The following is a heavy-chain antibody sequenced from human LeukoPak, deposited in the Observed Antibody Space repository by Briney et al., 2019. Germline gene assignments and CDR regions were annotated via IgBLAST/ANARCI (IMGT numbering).Heavy chain of an antibody. CDR3: ARDRWDIVLLVYALSQTPRFDY. J-gene: IGHJ4*02. CDR2: INPSGGSI. Sequence: ASVKVSCKASGYIFTSYYMYWVRQAPGQGLEWMGIINPSGGSIRYAQRFQGRVTMTRDTSTSTVYMELSSLRSEDTAVYYCARDRWDIVLLVYALSQTPRFDYWGQGTLVTVSS. D-gene: IGHD2-8*01. V-gene: IGHV1-46*01. CDR1: GYIFTSYY.